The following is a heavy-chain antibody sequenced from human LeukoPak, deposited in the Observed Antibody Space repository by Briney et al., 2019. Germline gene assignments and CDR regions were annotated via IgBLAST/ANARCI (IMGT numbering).Heavy chain of an antibody. V-gene: IGHV4-39*01. J-gene: IGHJ4*02. Sequence: SETLSLTCTVSGGSIRSISYYWGWIRQPPGKGLEWIGTIYYSGTTYYNPSPKSRVTISVETSKNQFSLKLSSVTAADTAVYYCASRLHSSRGDYWGQGTLVTVSS. CDR1: GGSIRSISYY. CDR2: IYYSGTT. CDR3: ASRLHSSRGDY. D-gene: IGHD6-13*01.